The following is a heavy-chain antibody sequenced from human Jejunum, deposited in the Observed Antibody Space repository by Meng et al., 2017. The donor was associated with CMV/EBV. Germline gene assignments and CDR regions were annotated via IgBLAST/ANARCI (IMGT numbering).Heavy chain of an antibody. CDR3: ARRRNWFDS. Sequence: NVSCKTSGYTFNKYDIYWVRQATGQGPEWMGWVNPNSGKTGYAQKFQGRLIMSRNSSIDTAYMELSSLRSDDTAVYYCARRRNWFDSWGQGTLVTVSS. V-gene: IGHV1-8*01. CDR2: VNPNSGKT. CDR1: GYTFNKYD. J-gene: IGHJ5*01.